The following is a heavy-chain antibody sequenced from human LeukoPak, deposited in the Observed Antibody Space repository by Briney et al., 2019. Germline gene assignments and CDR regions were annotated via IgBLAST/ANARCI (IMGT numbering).Heavy chain of an antibody. V-gene: IGHV4-59*01. CDR1: GGSFSGYY. Sequence: SETLSLTCSVSGGSFSGYYWHCFRQPPGKGLEWIGYVYYSGDTNYSPSLKSRVTISLDTSKNQFSLKLSSVTAADTAVYYCARGGWYPESFQHWGQGALVTVSS. CDR2: VYYSGDT. D-gene: IGHD6-19*01. CDR3: ARGGWYPESFQH. J-gene: IGHJ1*01.